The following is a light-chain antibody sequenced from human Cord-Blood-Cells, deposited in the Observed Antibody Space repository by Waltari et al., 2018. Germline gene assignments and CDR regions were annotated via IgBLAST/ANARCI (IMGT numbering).Light chain of an antibody. CDR3: SSYTSSSTLSVV. CDR2: EVS. V-gene: IGLV2-14*01. CDR1: SSAVGGYNY. Sequence: QSALTQSASVSGSPGQSITISCTGTSSAVGGYNYVSWYQQHPGKAPKLMIYEVSNRPSAVSNRFSGSKSGNTASLTISGLQADDEAYYYCSSYTSSSTLSVVFGGGTKLTVL. J-gene: IGLJ2*01.